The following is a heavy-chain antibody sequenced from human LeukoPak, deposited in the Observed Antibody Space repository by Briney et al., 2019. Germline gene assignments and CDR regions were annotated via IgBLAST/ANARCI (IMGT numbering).Heavy chain of an antibody. D-gene: IGHD2/OR15-2a*01. Sequence: GRSLRLSCAASGFTFSSYYMHWARQAPGMGLEWVAVISYDGNTQYYADSVKGRFTISRDNSKNTLYLQMNGLRAEDTAVYYCAKDPYNRGMDVWGQGTTVTVSS. CDR1: GFTFSSYY. J-gene: IGHJ6*02. V-gene: IGHV3-30*18. CDR3: AKDPYNRGMDV. CDR2: ISYDGNTQ.